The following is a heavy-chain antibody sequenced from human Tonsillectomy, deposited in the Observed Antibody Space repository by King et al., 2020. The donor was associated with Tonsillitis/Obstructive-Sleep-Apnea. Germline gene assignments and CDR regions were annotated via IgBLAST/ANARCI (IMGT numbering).Heavy chain of an antibody. CDR1: GFTFSSYS. CDR3: AMGGYSYGDDYFDY. D-gene: IGHD5-18*01. CDR2: ISSSISTI. V-gene: IGHV3-48*02. J-gene: IGHJ4*02. Sequence: VQLVESGGGLVQPGGSLRLSCAASGFTFSSYSMNWVRQAPGKGLEWVSYISSSISTIYYADSVKGLFTISRDNAKNSLYLQMNSLRDEDTAVYYCAMGGYSYGDDYFDYWGQGTLVTVSS.